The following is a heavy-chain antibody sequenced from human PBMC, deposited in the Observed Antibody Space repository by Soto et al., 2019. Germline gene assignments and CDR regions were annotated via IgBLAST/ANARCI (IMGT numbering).Heavy chain of an antibody. Sequence: PGESLKISGNGSGYSFTSYWISWVRQMPGKGLEWMGRIDPSDSYTNYSPSFQGHVTISADKSISTAYLQWSSLKASDTAMYYCASGEYCSSTSCYTEFYYGMDVWGQGTTVTVSS. D-gene: IGHD2-2*02. CDR1: GYSFTSYW. J-gene: IGHJ6*02. CDR2: IDPSDSYT. CDR3: ASGEYCSSTSCYTEFYYGMDV. V-gene: IGHV5-10-1*01.